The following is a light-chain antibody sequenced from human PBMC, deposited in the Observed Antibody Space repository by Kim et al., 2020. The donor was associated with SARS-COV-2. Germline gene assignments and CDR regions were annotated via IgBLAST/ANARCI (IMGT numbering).Light chain of an antibody. J-gene: IGKJ3*01. CDR3: QQSYSTPLFT. CDR2: AAS. Sequence: PVGDRVTITCRASQGISSYLNWYQQKPGKAPKLLIYAASSLQSGVPSRFSGSGSGTDFTLTISSLQPEDFATYYCQQSYSTPLFTFGPGTKVDIK. CDR1: QGISSY. V-gene: IGKV1-39*01.